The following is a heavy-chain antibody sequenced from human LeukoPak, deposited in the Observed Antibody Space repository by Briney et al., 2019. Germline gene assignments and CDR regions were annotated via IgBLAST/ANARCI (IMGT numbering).Heavy chain of an antibody. CDR2: ISGRGGST. CDR3: AKGQYSSTLIDY. D-gene: IGHD6-13*01. Sequence: GGSLGLSCAASGFTFSSYAMSWVRLAPGKGLEWVSAISGRGGSTYYADSVKGRFTISRDNSKNTLYLQMNSLRAEDTAVYYCAKGQYSSTLIDYWGQGTLVAVSS. J-gene: IGHJ4*02. CDR1: GFTFSSYA. V-gene: IGHV3-23*01.